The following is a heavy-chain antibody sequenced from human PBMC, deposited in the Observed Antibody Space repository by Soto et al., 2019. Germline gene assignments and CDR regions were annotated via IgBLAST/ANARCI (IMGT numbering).Heavy chain of an antibody. D-gene: IGHD6-13*01. V-gene: IGHV4-34*01. Sequence: NPSETLSLTCAVYGGSFSGYYWSWIRQPPGKGLEWIGEINHSGSTNYNPSLKSRVTISVDTSKNQFSLKLSSVTAADTAVYYCARVSSSWSGVDDWGQGTLVTVSS. CDR3: ARVSSSWSGVDD. J-gene: IGHJ4*02. CDR1: GGSFSGYY. CDR2: INHSGST.